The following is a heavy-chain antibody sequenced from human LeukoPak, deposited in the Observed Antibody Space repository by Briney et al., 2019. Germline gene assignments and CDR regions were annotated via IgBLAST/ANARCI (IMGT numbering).Heavy chain of an antibody. CDR1: GFTFSSYW. D-gene: IGHD2-2*01. Sequence: LAGGSLRLSCAASGFTFSSYWMSWVRQAPGKGLEWVANIKQDGSEKYYVDSVKGRFTISRDNSKNSLYLQMNSLRAEDTAVYYRARNCSSTRCYSDWFDPWPQETLVTVPS. CDR2: IKQDGSEK. CDR3: ARNCSSTRCYSDWFDP. J-gene: IGHJ5*02. V-gene: IGHV3-7*03.